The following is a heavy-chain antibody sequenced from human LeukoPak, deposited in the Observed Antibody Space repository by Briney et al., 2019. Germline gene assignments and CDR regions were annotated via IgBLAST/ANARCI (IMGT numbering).Heavy chain of an antibody. Sequence: SQTLSLTCTVSGGSISSGSYYWSWIRQPAGKGLEWIGRIYTSGSTNYNPSLKSRVTISVDTSKNQFSLKLSSVTAADTAVYYCARDSLVEMATITDYWGQGTLVAVSS. D-gene: IGHD5-24*01. V-gene: IGHV4-61*02. CDR1: GGSISSGSYY. J-gene: IGHJ4*02. CDR2: IYTSGST. CDR3: ARDSLVEMATITDY.